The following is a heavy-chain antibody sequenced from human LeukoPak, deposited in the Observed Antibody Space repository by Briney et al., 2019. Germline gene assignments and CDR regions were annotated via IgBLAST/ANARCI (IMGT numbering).Heavy chain of an antibody. CDR1: GYSFATYW. V-gene: IGHV5-51*01. CDR3: ARQAGLGYYFDY. CDR2: IFPGDSDT. D-gene: IGHD3-16*01. J-gene: IGHJ4*02. Sequence: GESLKISCKGSGYSFATYWIGWVRQKPGKGLEWMGIIFPGDSDTRYSPSLQGQVTISANKSITTAYLQWSSLKASDTAKYFCARQAGLGYYFDYWGQGTLVTVSS.